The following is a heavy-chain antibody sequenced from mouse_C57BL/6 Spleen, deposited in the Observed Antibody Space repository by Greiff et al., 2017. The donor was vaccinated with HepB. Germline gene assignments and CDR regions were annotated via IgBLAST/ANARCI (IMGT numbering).Heavy chain of an antibody. V-gene: IGHV5-6*01. J-gene: IGHJ3*01. D-gene: IGHD2-4*01. CDR2: ISSGGSYT. CDR3: ARQSYDYEEAY. CDR1: GFTFSSYG. Sequence: EVKLQESGGDLVKPGGSLKLSCAASGFTFSSYGMSWVRQTPDKRLEWVATISSGGSYTYYPDSVKGRFTISRDNAKNTLYLQMSSLKSEDTAMYYCARQSYDYEEAYWGQGTLVTVSA.